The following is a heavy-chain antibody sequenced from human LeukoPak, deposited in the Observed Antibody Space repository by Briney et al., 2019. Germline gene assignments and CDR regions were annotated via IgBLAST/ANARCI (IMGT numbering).Heavy chain of an antibody. CDR1: RRTLSSYA. V-gene: IGHV1-69*05. CDR2: ITPIVGTA. CDR3: ARVAAAGGRYLYYFDY. D-gene: IGHD6-13*01. Sequence: SVKVSYKASRRTLSSYAISWVPHAPGQGLEWMGGITPIVGTANYAQKFQGRATNTTDESTSTAYMELSSLRSEDKAVYYCARVAAAGGRYLYYFDYWGQGTLVTVA. J-gene: IGHJ4*02.